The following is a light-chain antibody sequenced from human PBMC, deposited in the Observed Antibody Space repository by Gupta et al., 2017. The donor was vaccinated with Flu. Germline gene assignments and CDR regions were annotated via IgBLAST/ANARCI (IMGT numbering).Light chain of an antibody. Sequence: QAGLTQPPSVSKGLRQTATLTCTGNINNVGNQGAAWLQQHQGHPPKLLSYRNNSRPSGISERFSTSKSGNTASLTITGLQPEDEADYYCSSWDFSLSAWIFGGGTKLTVL. CDR3: SSWDFSLSAWI. V-gene: IGLV10-54*04. J-gene: IGLJ2*01. CDR1: INNVGNQG. CDR2: RNN.